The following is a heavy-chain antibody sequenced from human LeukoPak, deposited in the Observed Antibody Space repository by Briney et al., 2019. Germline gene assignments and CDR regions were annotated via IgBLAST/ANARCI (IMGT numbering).Heavy chain of an antibody. CDR3: AKDHRASGASNSYEY. CDR1: GFTFSSYA. CDR2: ISSSGGST. J-gene: IGHJ4*02. Sequence: GGSLRLSCAASGFTFSSYAMTWVRQAPGKGLEWVSAISSSGGSTYYSDSVKGRFTISRDNSKNTLYLQMNSLRAEDTAIYFCAKDHRASGASNSYEYWGQGTLVTVSS. V-gene: IGHV3-23*01. D-gene: IGHD6-13*01.